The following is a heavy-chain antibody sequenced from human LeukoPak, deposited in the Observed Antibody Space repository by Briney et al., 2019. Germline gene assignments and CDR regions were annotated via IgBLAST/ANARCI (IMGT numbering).Heavy chain of an antibody. Sequence: GGSLRLSCAASGFTFNSYGMNWVHQAPGKGLEWASSISDTGKNTYYADSAKGRFTISRDNSKNTLYLQMNSLRADDTAVYYCAKRVPYSSSSVYFDFWGLGTLVTVSS. CDR2: ISDTGKNT. D-gene: IGHD6-6*01. CDR3: AKRVPYSSSSVYFDF. V-gene: IGHV3-23*01. CDR1: GFTFNSYG. J-gene: IGHJ4*02.